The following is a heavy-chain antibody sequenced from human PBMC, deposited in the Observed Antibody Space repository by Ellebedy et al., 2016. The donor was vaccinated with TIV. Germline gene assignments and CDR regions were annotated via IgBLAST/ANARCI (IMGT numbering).Heavy chain of an antibody. Sequence: PGGSLRLSCAASGFTFNIYWMHWVRQAPGKGLVWVSRINRDGTTTDYAGSVEGRVTISRDNAKNTVYLHMNSLRADDTAVYYCARGSDFWSGYYCENWGQGTLVTVSS. CDR2: INRDGTTT. CDR1: GFTFNIYW. CDR3: ARGSDFWSGYYCEN. V-gene: IGHV3-74*01. D-gene: IGHD3-3*01. J-gene: IGHJ4*02.